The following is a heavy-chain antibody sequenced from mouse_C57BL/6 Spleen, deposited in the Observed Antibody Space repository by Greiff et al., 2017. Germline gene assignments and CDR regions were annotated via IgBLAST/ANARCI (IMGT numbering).Heavy chain of an antibody. D-gene: IGHD3-2*02. V-gene: IGHV3-6*01. J-gene: IGHJ2*01. Sequence: EVKLLESGPGLVKPSQSLSLTCSVTGYSITSGYYWNWIRQFPGNKLEWMGYISYDGSNNYNPSLKNRISITRDTSKNQFFLKLNSVTTEDTATYYCARDEAAQALDYWGQGTTLTVSS. CDR1: GYSITSGYY. CDR2: ISYDGSN. CDR3: ARDEAAQALDY.